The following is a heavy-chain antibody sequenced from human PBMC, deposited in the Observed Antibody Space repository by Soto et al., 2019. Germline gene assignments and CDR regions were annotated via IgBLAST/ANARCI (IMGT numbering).Heavy chain of an antibody. CDR1: GYSFPTYG. V-gene: IGHV1-18*01. CDR2: ISAHNGNT. D-gene: IGHD3-10*01. J-gene: IGHJ4*02. CDR3: ARGRYGAY. Sequence: QVHLVQSGAEVKKPGDSVKVSCKGSGYSFPTYGSTWVRQAPGQGLEWMGWISAHNGNTNYAQKLQGRVTVTRDTSTSTAYMELRSMRSDDTAVYYCARGRYGAYWGQGALVTVSS.